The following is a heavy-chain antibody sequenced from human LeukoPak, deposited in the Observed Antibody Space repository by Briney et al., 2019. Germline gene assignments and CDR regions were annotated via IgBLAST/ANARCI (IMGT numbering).Heavy chain of an antibody. CDR2: IYYSGNT. Sequence: SETPSLTCTVSAGSISSDSYYWGWIRQPPGKGLEWIGTIYYSGNTYYNPSLKSRLTISVDTSKNQFSLKLRSVTAADTAVYYCARGQGATVPQVGKDWIDPWGQGTRVIVSS. CDR3: ARGQGATVPQVGKDWIDP. D-gene: IGHD1-26*01. J-gene: IGHJ5*02. V-gene: IGHV4-39*07. CDR1: AGSISSDSYY.